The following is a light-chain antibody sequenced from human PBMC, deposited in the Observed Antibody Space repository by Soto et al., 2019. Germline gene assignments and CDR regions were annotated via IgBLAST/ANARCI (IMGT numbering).Light chain of an antibody. CDR3: QQYGRSPPFT. V-gene: IGKV3-20*01. Sequence: IVLTQSPGTLSLSPGERATLSCRASQSVSSTYIAWYQQNPGQAPRLLICGASSRATGIPDRFSGSGSGTDFTLTISRLEPEDFAVYFCQQYGRSPPFTFGQGTKVEIK. CDR1: QSVSSTY. CDR2: GAS. J-gene: IGKJ2*01.